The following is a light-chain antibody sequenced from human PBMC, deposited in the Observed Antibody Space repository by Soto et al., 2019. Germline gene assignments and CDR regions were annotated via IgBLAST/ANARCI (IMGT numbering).Light chain of an antibody. V-gene: IGKV1-39*01. CDR1: QSINNY. Sequence: DIQMTQSPSSLSASVGVRVTITCRASQSINNYLNWYQQKPGQAPKNLIYTASSLQSGVSTRLSGSGSGTDFTLTISILQPEDFARYYCQRSYTTPLTFGGGNKV. CDR2: TAS. CDR3: QRSYTTPLT. J-gene: IGKJ4*02.